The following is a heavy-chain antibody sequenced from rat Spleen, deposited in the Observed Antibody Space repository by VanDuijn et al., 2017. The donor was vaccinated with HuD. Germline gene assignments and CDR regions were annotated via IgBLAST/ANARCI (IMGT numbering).Heavy chain of an antibody. CDR2: ITNNGGNV. V-gene: IGHV5-31*01. CDR3: TRENYYSGEY. Sequence: EVQLVESGGGLVQPGRSLKLSCVASGFTFNNYWMTWIRQAPGKGLEWVASITNNGGNVYYPDSVKGRFTVSRDNAQNTLYLQMNSLRSEDTATYYCTRENYYSGEYWGQGVRVTVSS. J-gene: IGHJ2*01. CDR1: GFTFNNYW. D-gene: IGHD1-1*01.